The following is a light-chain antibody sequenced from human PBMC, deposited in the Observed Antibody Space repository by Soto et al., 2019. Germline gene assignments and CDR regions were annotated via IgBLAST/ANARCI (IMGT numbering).Light chain of an antibody. Sequence: EVVMTQSPATLSVSPGDRATLSCRASQSVADNLAWYQQKPGQAPRLLIYGASTGATGIPARFSGSGSGTQFTLTISSLQSEDFALYYCQQSNNWPYTFGQGTKLEIK. V-gene: IGKV3-15*01. CDR2: GAS. CDR3: QQSNNWPYT. J-gene: IGKJ2*01. CDR1: QSVADN.